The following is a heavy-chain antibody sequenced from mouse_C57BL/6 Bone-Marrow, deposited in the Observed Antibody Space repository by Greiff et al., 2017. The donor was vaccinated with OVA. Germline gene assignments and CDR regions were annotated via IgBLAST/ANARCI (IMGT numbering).Heavy chain of an antibody. CDR3: TPTRITTVVDYYAMDY. CDR1: GFNIKDDY. CDR2: IDPENGAT. V-gene: IGHV14-4*01. J-gene: IGHJ4*01. D-gene: IGHD1-1*01. Sequence: EVQRVESGAELVRPGASVKLSCTASGFNIKDDYMHWVKQRPEQGLEWIGWIDPENGATEYASQFQGQATITAETSSNTAYLQLSSLTSEDTAVYYCTPTRITTVVDYYAMDYWGQGTSVTVSS.